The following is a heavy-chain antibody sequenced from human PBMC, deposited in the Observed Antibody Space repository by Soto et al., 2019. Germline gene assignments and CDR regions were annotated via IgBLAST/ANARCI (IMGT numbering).Heavy chain of an antibody. J-gene: IGHJ6*02. CDR3: VKDLSALVRGVIPTGMDV. D-gene: IGHD3-10*01. V-gene: IGHV3-23*01. Sequence: LRLSCEASGFLFSRYAMSWVRQAPGKGLEWVSVISDIGTTYYADFLKGRFTVSRDNSKNTLYLQMNSLRADDTAIYYCVKDLSALVRGVIPTGMDVWGQGTTVTVS. CDR2: ISDIGTT. CDR1: GFLFSRYA.